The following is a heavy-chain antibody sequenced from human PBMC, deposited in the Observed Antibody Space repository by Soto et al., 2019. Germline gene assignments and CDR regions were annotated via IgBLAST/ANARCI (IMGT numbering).Heavy chain of an antibody. D-gene: IGHD3-22*01. CDR3: AGGGDYYDSSGYYLYYYYYYGMDV. V-gene: IGHV3-21*01. Sequence: EVQLVESGGGLVKPGGSLRLSCAASGFTFSSYSRNWVRQAPGKGLEWVSSISSSSSYIYYADSVKGRFTISRDNAKNSLYLQMNSLRAEDTAVYYCAGGGDYYDSSGYYLYYYYYYGMDVWGQGTTVTVSS. CDR1: GFTFSSYS. J-gene: IGHJ6*02. CDR2: ISSSSSYI.